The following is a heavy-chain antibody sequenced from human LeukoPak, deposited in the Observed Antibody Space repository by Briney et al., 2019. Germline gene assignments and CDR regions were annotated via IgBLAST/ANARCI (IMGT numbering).Heavy chain of an antibody. V-gene: IGHV3-9*01. CDR2: ISWNSGSI. CDR1: GFTFDDYA. D-gene: IGHD6-13*01. J-gene: IGHJ4*02. CDR3: AKDRSSYSSSCLDY. Sequence: GGSLRLSCAASGFTFDDYATHWVRQAPGKGLEWVSGISWNSGSIRYADSVKGRFTISRDNAKNSLYLQMNSLRAEDTALYYCAKDRSSYSSSCLDYWGQGTLVTVSS.